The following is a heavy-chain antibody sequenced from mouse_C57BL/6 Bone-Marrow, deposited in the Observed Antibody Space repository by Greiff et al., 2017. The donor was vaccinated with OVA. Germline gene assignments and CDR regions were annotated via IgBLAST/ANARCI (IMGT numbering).Heavy chain of an antibody. V-gene: IGHV14-4*01. CDR3: TIITTEGY. Sequence: VQLQQSGAELVRPGASVKLSCTASGFNIKDDYMHWVKQRPEQGLEWIGWIDPENGDTEYASKFQGKATIPADTSSNTAYLQLSSLTSEDTAVYYCTIITTEGYWGQGTTLTVSS. J-gene: IGHJ2*01. D-gene: IGHD1-1*01. CDR1: GFNIKDDY. CDR2: IDPENGDT.